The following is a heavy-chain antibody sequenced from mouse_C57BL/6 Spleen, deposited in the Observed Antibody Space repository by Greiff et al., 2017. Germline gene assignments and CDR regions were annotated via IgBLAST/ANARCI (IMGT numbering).Heavy chain of an antibody. CDR2: IYPGSGST. J-gene: IGHJ1*03. CDR3: ARGGYDYDEGWYFDV. Sequence: QVQLQQPGAELVKPGASVKMSCKASGYTFTSYWITWVKQRPGQGLEWIGDIYPGSGSTNYNEKFKSKATLTVDTSSSTAYMQLSSLTSEDSAVYYCARGGYDYDEGWYFDVWGTGTTVTVSS. D-gene: IGHD2-4*01. CDR1: GYTFTSYW. V-gene: IGHV1-55*01.